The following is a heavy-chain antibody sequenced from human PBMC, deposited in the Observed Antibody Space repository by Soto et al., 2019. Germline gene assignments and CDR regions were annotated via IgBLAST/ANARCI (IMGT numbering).Heavy chain of an antibody. CDR2: IKEDGSEK. CDR3: ARDCSGGSCQY. CDR1: GFTLSYYW. D-gene: IGHD2-15*01. Sequence: EVQLMESGGGLVQPGGSLRLSCAASGFTLSYYWMSWVRQAPGKGLEWVANIKEDGSEKYYVDSVKGRFTISRDNAQNSVVLQMNSLRVEDTDIYYCARDCSGGSCQYWGQGTLDTVSS. V-gene: IGHV3-7*01. J-gene: IGHJ4*02.